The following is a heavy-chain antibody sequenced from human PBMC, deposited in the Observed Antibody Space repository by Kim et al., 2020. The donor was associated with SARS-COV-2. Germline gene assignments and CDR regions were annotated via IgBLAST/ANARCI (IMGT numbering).Heavy chain of an antibody. CDR2: ISSSSSYI. J-gene: IGHJ3*02. Sequence: GGSLRLSCAASGFTFSSYSMNWVRQAPGKGLEWVSSISSSSSYIYYADSVKGRFTISRDNAKNSLYLQMNSLRAEDTAVYYCAREGDGYNYGGAFDIWGQGTMVTVSS. CDR1: GFTFSSYS. V-gene: IGHV3-21*01. D-gene: IGHD5-12*01. CDR3: AREGDGYNYGGAFDI.